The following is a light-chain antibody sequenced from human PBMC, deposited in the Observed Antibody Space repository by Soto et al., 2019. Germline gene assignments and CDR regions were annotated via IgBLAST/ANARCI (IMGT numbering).Light chain of an antibody. CDR1: QGISSY. Sequence: AMRVTQSPNSFSASTGDRFTITCRASQGISSYLAWYQQKPGKAPKLLIYAASTLQSGVPSRFSGSGSGTDFTLTISCLQSEDFATYYCPQYYSYPPTFGQGTMVDVK. CDR3: PQYYSYPPT. V-gene: IGKV1-8*01. CDR2: AAS. J-gene: IGKJ1*01.